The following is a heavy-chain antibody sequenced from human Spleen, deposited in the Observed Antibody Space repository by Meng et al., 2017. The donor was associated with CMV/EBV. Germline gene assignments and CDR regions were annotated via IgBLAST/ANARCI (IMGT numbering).Heavy chain of an antibody. J-gene: IGHJ4*02. Sequence: GGSLRLSCAASGFSFNDFGMHWVRQAPGKGLEWVCFIRYDGRNKYYGDSVKGRFTISRDNSKNTVDLQMNSVRAEDTAVYYCARDGDNWNPPFDYWGQGTLVTVSS. D-gene: IGHD1-20*01. CDR2: IRYDGRNK. V-gene: IGHV3-30*02. CDR3: ARDGDNWNPPFDY. CDR1: GFSFNDFG.